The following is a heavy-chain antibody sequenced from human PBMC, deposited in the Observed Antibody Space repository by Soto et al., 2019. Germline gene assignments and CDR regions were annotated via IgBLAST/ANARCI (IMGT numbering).Heavy chain of an antibody. CDR2: ITDTSGSR. CDR1: GFTFNTYT. V-gene: IGHV3-23*01. Sequence: PGGSLRLSCAASGFTFNTYTMGWVRQAPGKGLEWVSAITDTSGSRSYADSVEGRFTISRDNSKNTLYLQMNSLRAEDTALYYCAKSRLGTSYDFDYWGQGSLVTVSS. CDR3: AKSRLGTSYDFDY. J-gene: IGHJ4*02. D-gene: IGHD1-7*01.